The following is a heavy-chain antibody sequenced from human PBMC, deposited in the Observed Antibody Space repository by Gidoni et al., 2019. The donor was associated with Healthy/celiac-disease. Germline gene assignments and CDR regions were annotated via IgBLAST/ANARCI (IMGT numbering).Heavy chain of an antibody. V-gene: IGHV3-9*01. CDR1: GFTFDDYA. CDR3: AKASGAFDI. CDR2: ISWNSGSI. D-gene: IGHD3-10*01. J-gene: IGHJ3*02. Sequence: EVQLVESGGGLVQPGRSLRLSCAASGFTFDDYAMHWVRQAPGKGLEWVSGISWNSGSIGYADSVKGRFTISRDNAKNSLYLQMNSLRAEDTALYYCAKASGAFDIWGQGTMVTVSS.